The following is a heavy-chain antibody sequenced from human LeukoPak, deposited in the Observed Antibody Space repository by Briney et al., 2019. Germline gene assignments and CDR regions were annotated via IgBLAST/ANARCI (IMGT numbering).Heavy chain of an antibody. CDR1: GYTFTSYG. J-gene: IGHJ4*02. CDR3: ARDAPSKYSSSSSFDY. Sequence: GASVKVSCKASGYTFTSYGISWVRQAPGQGLEWMGWISAYNGNTNYAQKLQGRVTMTTDTSTSTAYMELRSLRSDDTAVYYCARDAPSKYSSSSSFDYWGQETLVTVSS. V-gene: IGHV1-18*01. D-gene: IGHD6-6*01. CDR2: ISAYNGNT.